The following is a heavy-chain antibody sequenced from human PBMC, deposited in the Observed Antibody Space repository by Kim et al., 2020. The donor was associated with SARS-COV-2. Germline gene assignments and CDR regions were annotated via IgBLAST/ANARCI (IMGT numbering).Heavy chain of an antibody. CDR2: IIPILGIA. J-gene: IGHJ6*02. V-gene: IGHV1-69*04. CDR1: GGTFSSYA. D-gene: IGHD1-26*01. Sequence: SVKVSCKASGGTFSSYAISWVRQAPGQGLEWMGRIIPILGIANYAQKFQGRVTITADKSTSTAYMELSSLGSEDTAVYYCANRATTPIDYYYGMDVWGQGTTVTVSS. CDR3: ANRATTPIDYYYGMDV.